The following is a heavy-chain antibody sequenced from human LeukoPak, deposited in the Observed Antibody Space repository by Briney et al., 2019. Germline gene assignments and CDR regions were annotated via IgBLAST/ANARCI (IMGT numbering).Heavy chain of an antibody. CDR2: IYYSGST. D-gene: IGHD4-17*01. CDR3: ARVRTFYGDADY. J-gene: IGHJ4*02. CDR1: GGSISSYY. V-gene: IGHV4-59*01. Sequence: SETLSLTCPVSGGSISSYYWSWIRQPPGKGLEWIGYIYYSGSTNYNPSLKSRVTISVDTSKNQFSLKLSSVTAADTAVYYCARVRTFYGDADYWGQGTLVTVSS.